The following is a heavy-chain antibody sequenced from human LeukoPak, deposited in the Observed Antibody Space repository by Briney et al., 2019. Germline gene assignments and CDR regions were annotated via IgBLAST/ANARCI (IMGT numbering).Heavy chain of an antibody. CDR3: ARLLRPGWRTGDAFDV. CDR2: FYDSRDT. D-gene: IGHD5-24*01. J-gene: IGHJ3*01. Sequence: PSETLSLTCYVSGDSINNHYWAWIRQPPGAGLEWIGYFYDSRDTNSNPSLKRRVTISVDMPNSQFSLTLTSVTAADTAMYYCARLLRPGWRTGDAFDVWGQGTMVTVSS. V-gene: IGHV4-59*08. CDR1: GDSINNHY.